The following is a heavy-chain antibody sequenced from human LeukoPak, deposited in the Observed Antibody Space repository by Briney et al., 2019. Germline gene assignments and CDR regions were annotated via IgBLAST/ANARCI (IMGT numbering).Heavy chain of an antibody. Sequence: SETLSLTCTVAGVSISSYYWSWIRQPPGKGLEWIGYIYYSGSTNYNPSLKSRVTISVDTSKNQFSLKLSSVTAADTAVYYCARHGYSSGSLAWFDPWGQGTQVTVSS. CDR3: ARHGYSSGSLAWFDP. V-gene: IGHV4-59*01. CDR1: GVSISSYY. CDR2: IYYSGST. D-gene: IGHD6-19*01. J-gene: IGHJ5*02.